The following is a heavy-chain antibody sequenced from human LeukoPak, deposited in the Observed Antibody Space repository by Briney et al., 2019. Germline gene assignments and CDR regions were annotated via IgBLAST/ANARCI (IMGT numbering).Heavy chain of an antibody. D-gene: IGHD6-13*01. J-gene: IGHJ4*02. V-gene: IGHV4-4*08. CDR3: ARDSVKGSSSWRFDN. Sequence: SETLCLTCRVSGGSISSYYWSWIRQPPGKGLEWIGYIYSSGSNSYSPSLKSRVTISVDTSKNQFSLKLSYVTAADTDVYYCARDSVKGSSSWRFDNWGQGTLVTVSS. CDR2: IYSSGSN. CDR1: GGSISSYY.